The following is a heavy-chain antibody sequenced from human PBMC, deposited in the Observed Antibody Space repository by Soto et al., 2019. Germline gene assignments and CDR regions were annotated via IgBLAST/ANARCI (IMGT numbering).Heavy chain of an antibody. CDR2: ISYDGSNK. Sequence: PGGFLRLSCAASGFTFSSYAMHWVRQAPGKGLEWVAVISYDGSNKYYADSVKGRFTISRDNSKNTLYLQMNSLRAEDTAVYYCARDPLPGIAVAVTFDYWGQGTLVTVSS. V-gene: IGHV3-30-3*01. CDR3: ARDPLPGIAVAVTFDY. CDR1: GFTFSSYA. D-gene: IGHD6-19*01. J-gene: IGHJ4*02.